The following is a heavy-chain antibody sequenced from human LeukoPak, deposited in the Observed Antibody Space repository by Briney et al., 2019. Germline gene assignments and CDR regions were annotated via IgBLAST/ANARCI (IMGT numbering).Heavy chain of an antibody. CDR2: IYYSGST. V-gene: IGHV4-59*01. CDR3: ARTPVGATDPSGLHYYYGMDV. J-gene: IGHJ6*02. D-gene: IGHD1-26*01. Sequence: SETLSLTCTVSGGSISSYYWSWLRQPPGKGLEWIGYIYYSGSTNYNPSLKSRVTISVDTSKNQFSLKLSSVTAADTAVYYCARTPVGATDPSGLHYYYGMDVWGQGTTVTVSS. CDR1: GGSISSYY.